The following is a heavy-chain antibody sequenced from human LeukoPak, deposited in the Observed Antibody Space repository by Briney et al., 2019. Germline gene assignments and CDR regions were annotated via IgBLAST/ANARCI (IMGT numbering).Heavy chain of an antibody. CDR1: GGTFSSYA. J-gene: IGHJ4*02. V-gene: IGHV1-69*13. D-gene: IGHD6-13*01. CDR2: IIPIFGTA. CDR3: ARDSTSGSSWYFFDY. Sequence: SLKLSCKASGGTFSSYAISWVRQAPGKGLEWMGGIIPIFGTANYAQKFQGRVTITADESTSTAYMELSSLRSEDTAVYYCARDSTSGSSWYFFDYWGQGTLVTVSS.